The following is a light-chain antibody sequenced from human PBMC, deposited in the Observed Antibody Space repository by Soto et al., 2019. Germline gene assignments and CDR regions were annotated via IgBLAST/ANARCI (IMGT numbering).Light chain of an antibody. CDR3: LQDYNYPQA. V-gene: IGKV1-6*01. Sequence: AMQMTPSPSSLSASLGYRVTITSRASQGIRNDLGWDEQKPGKGPKLLIYAACSLQSRVPSRVSGSGSGTDFTLTISSLQPEDFATDYCLQDYNYPQAFGQGTKVDIK. CDR2: AAC. CDR1: QGIRND. J-gene: IGKJ1*01.